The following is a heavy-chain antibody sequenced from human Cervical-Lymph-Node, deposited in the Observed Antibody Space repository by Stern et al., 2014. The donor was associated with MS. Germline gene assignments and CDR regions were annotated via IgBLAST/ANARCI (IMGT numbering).Heavy chain of an antibody. J-gene: IGHJ6*02. CDR1: GFTFNIYA. CDR3: ARESQNYYGMDV. V-gene: IGHV3-23*01. CDR2: ISANGNVA. D-gene: IGHD2/OR15-2a*01. Sequence: VQLLQPGGGLALPGGSLRLTCAASGFTFNIYAMSWVRQAPGKGLEWVSRISANGNVANDADSVKGRFTISRDNSKNTVYLQLSSLRVEDTAIYYCARESQNYYGMDVWGQGTTVTVSS.